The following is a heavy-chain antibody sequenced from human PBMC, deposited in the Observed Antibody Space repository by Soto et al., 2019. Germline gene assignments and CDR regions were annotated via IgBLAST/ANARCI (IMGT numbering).Heavy chain of an antibody. J-gene: IGHJ3*02. CDR3: AKPRYNWNFEAFDI. Sequence: EVQLLESGGGLVQPGGSLRLSCAASGFTFSSYAMSWVRQAPVKGLEWVSAISNIGGSTYYADSVKGRFTISRDNSKNSLYLQMNSLRAENTAVYYCAKPRYNWNFEAFDIWGQGTMVTVSS. CDR1: GFTFSSYA. D-gene: IGHD1-1*01. CDR2: ISNIGGST. V-gene: IGHV3-23*01.